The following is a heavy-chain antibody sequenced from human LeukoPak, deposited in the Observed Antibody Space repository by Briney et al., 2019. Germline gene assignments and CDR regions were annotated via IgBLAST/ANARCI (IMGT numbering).Heavy chain of an antibody. CDR1: GFTVSSNY. Sequence: GGSLRLSCAASGFTVSSNYMSWVRQAPGKGLEWVSVIYNAGDRYYADSVKGRFTISRDSSKNTLYLQVNSLRAEDTAVYYCAGYNCSSTTCYTGGFDYWGQGTLVTVSS. V-gene: IGHV3-53*01. J-gene: IGHJ4*02. CDR2: IYNAGDR. D-gene: IGHD2-2*02. CDR3: AGYNCSSTTCYTGGFDY.